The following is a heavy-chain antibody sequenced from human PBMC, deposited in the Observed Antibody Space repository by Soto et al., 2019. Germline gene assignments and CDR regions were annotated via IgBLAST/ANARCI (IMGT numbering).Heavy chain of an antibody. CDR1: DSSMSPYY. CDR2: LLYRGTA. V-gene: IGHV4-59*01. Sequence: QVQLQESGPRLVKPSETLSLTCSVSDSSMSPYYWTWFRQAPGKGLEWIGHLLYRGTATYNPALQGRFTISLDTSKKQVSLQLSSVIAADTAVYYCAREKDFILGGYAFGYWGPGTLVTVSS. D-gene: IGHD1-26*01. J-gene: IGHJ3*01. CDR3: AREKDFILGGYAFGY.